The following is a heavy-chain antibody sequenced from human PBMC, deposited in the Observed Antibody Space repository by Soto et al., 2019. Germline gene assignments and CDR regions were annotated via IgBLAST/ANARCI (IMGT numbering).Heavy chain of an antibody. D-gene: IGHD3-16*02. CDR3: VKDRWIDY. V-gene: IGHV3-64D*06. CDR2: ISSNGAST. J-gene: IGHJ4*02. CDR1: GFTISTYA. Sequence: PGGSLRLSCSVSGFTISTYAMHWVRQASGKGLQYVSSISSNGASTYYADSVKGRFTISRDNSKNMLYLQMSSLRADDTAVYYCVKDRWIDYWGQGTLVTVSS.